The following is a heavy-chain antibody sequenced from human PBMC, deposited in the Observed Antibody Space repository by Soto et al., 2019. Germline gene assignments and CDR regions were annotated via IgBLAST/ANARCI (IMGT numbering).Heavy chain of an antibody. CDR3: ARERTTGTYNY. V-gene: IGHV3-11*06. CDR1: GFTFSDYY. Sequence: GGSLRLSCAASGFTFSDYYMSWIRQAPGKGLEWISYISSSSSYTNYADSVKGRFTISRDNAKNSLYLQMNSLRAEDTAVYYSARERTTGTYNYWGQGTLVTVSS. J-gene: IGHJ4*02. CDR2: ISSSSSYT. D-gene: IGHD1-1*01.